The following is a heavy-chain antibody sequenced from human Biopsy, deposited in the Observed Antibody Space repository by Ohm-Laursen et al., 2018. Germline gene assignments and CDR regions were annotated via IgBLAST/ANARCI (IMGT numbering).Heavy chain of an antibody. CDR2: IDSDGTNT. V-gene: IGHV3-74*01. CDR3: TGDSGGLGDY. J-gene: IGHJ4*02. D-gene: IGHD2-8*02. CDR1: GFTFRSYW. Sequence: SLRLSCTASGFTFRSYWMHWVRHAPGKGLVWVSRIDSDGTNTNYADSVKGRFTISRVNAKDTLYLQMNGLRAEDTAVYYCTGDSGGLGDYWGQGTLVTVSS.